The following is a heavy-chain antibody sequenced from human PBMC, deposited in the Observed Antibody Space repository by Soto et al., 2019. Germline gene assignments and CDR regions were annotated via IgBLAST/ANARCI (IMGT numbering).Heavy chain of an antibody. CDR1: AFSLSTGGVG. J-gene: IGHJ6*01. D-gene: IGHD2-21*02. CDR3: IQSRCGGDCLQSYASYYYYGMYV. CDR2: IYWDDDK. V-gene: IGHV2-5*02. Sequence: QITLKESGPTLVKPTQTLTLTCTFSAFSLSTGGVGVGWIRQPPGKALEWLALIYWDDDKRYSPSLRSRLTITKDTSKNQVVLTMTNLDPVDTATYYCIQSRCGGDCLQSYASYYYYGMYVW.